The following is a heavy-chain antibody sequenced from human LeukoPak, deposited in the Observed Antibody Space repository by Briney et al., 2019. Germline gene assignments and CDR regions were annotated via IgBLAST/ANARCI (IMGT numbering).Heavy chain of an antibody. CDR3: ARVCGGDCYPLGFDP. D-gene: IGHD2-21*02. J-gene: IGHJ5*02. V-gene: IGHV4-59*01. CDR1: GGSISSYF. CDR2: YHYSESN. Sequence: PSEALSLTCTVSGGSISSYFWSWIRQPPGKGLEWIAYYHYSESNNYNPSLKSRVTISVDTSKNKFSLKLRSVTAADTAVYYCARVCGGDCYPLGFDPWGQGTLVTVSS.